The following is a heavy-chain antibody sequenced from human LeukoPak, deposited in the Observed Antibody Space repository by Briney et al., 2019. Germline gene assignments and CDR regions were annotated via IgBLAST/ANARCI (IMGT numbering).Heavy chain of an antibody. CDR1: GFTFSSYG. CDR3: AKEPTYSGSYY. J-gene: IGHJ4*02. D-gene: IGHD1-26*01. Sequence: GGSLRLSWAASGFTFSSYGMHWVRQAPGKGLEWVAVISYDGSNKYYAGSVKGRFTISRDNSKNTLYLQMNSLRAEDTAVYYCAKEPTYSGSYYWGQGTLVTVSS. CDR2: ISYDGSNK. V-gene: IGHV3-30*18.